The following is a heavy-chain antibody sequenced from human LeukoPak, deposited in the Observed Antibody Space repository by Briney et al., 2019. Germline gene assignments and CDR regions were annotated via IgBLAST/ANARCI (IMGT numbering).Heavy chain of an antibody. CDR1: GFTFSNYW. D-gene: IGHD3-10*02. J-gene: IGHJ6*02. Sequence: PGGSLRLSCAASGFTFSNYWMHWVRQAPGNGLVWVSRINSDGSSTTYADSVKGRFTISRDNAKNTLYLQMNRLRAEDTAVYYCTRDLRMDYYYVDYYYYGMDVWGQGTTVTVSS. CDR3: TRDLRMDYYYVDYYYYGMDV. V-gene: IGHV3-74*03. CDR2: INSDGSST.